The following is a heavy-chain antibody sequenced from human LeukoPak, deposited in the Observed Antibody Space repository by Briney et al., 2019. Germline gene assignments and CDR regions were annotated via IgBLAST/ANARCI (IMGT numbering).Heavy chain of an antibody. CDR1: GFTFSNAW. J-gene: IGHJ4*02. CDR3: TTYDYGALDF. D-gene: IGHD4-17*01. V-gene: IGHV3-15*01. Sequence: GGSLRLSCAASGFTFSNAWMSWVRQAPGKGLEWVGRIKRKTYGGTTDYAAPVKGRFTISRDDSKNTLFLQMNSLKTEDTAVYYCTTYDYGALDFWGQGTLVTVSS. CDR2: IKRKTYGGTT.